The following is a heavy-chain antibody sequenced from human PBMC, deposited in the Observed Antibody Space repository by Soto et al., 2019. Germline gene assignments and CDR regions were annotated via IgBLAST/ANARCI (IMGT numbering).Heavy chain of an antibody. CDR2: ISSSSSYI. CDR3: ARVVVRGKGTL. Sequence: EVQLVESGGGLVKPGGSLRLSCAASGFTFSSYSMNWVRQAPGKGLEWVSSISSSSSYIYYADSVKGRFTISRDNAKNSLYLQMNSLRAEGTAVYYCARVVVRGKGTLWGQGTLVTVSS. J-gene: IGHJ4*02. CDR1: GFTFSSYS. D-gene: IGHD3-10*01. V-gene: IGHV3-21*01.